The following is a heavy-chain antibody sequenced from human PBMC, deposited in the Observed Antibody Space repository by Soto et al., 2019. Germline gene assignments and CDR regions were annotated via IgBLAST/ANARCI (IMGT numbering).Heavy chain of an antibody. CDR3: TRVPRPTSVGTGAY. D-gene: IGHD3-10*01. J-gene: IGHJ4*02. Sequence: EVQLVESGGGLVQPGGSLRLSCAASGFTFSTYWMHWVRQAPGKGLGWVSRINYDGSSTDYADSVKGRFTISRDNAKNTLYLQMNTLTAEDTAVYYCTRVPRPTSVGTGAYWGQGTLVTVSS. CDR2: INYDGSST. CDR1: GFTFSTYW. V-gene: IGHV3-74*01.